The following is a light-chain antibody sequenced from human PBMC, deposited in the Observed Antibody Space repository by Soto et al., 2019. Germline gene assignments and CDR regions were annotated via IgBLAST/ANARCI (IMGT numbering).Light chain of an antibody. CDR2: AAS. V-gene: IGKV1-8*01. J-gene: IGKJ1*01. CDR1: QGISSY. CDR3: QQYYSYPRT. Sequence: AIRMTQSPSSLSASTGDRVTITCRASQGISSYLAWYQQKPGKAPKLLIYAASTLQSGVPSRFSGSGSGTDFTLTISCLQSEDFATYDCQQYYSYPRTCGQGTEVEIK.